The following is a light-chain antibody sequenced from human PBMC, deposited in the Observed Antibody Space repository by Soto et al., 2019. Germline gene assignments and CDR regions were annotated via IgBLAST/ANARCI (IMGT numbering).Light chain of an antibody. Sequence: EVVMTQSLATLSVSPGEGATLSCRASQSVTSNYLAWYQQKPVKAPRLLIHGISNRATGVPDRFSGSGSGTDFTLTISRLEPEDFALYYCQQRNTWPPITFGQGTRLEIK. CDR2: GIS. J-gene: IGKJ5*01. V-gene: IGKV3D-20*02. CDR3: QQRNTWPPIT. CDR1: QSVTSNY.